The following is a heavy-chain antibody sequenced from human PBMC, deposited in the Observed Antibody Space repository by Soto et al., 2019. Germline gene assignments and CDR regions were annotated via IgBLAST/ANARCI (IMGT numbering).Heavy chain of an antibody. J-gene: IGHJ4*02. Sequence: GASVKVSCKASGGTFSSYAISWVRQAPGQGLEWMGGIIPIFGTANYAQKFQGRVTITADESTSTAYMELSSLRSDDTAVYYCARDYVITMVRGVIIPFDYWGQGTLVTVSS. CDR3: ARDYVITMVRGVIIPFDY. V-gene: IGHV1-69*13. D-gene: IGHD3-10*01. CDR1: GGTFSSYA. CDR2: IIPIFGTA.